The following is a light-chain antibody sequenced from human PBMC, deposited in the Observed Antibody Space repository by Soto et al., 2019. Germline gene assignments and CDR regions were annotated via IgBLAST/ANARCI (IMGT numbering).Light chain of an antibody. CDR3: QQYGDWPLT. CDR1: QSVSSN. Sequence: EIVMTQSPATLSVSPGERATLSCRASQSVSSNLAWYQQKPGQAPRLLIYGASSRATGIPDRFSGGGSGTEFTLTISSLQSEDFAVYYCQQYGDWPLTFGGGAKADIK. CDR2: GAS. V-gene: IGKV3D-15*01. J-gene: IGKJ4*01.